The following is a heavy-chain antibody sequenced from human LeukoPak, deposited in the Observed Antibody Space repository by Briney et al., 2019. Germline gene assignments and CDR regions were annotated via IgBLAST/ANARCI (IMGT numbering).Heavy chain of an antibody. J-gene: IGHJ4*02. V-gene: IGHV3-23*01. Sequence: GGSLRLSCAASGFTFSHYAMSWVRQAPGKGLEWVSAISGSDGSTYYADSVKGRFTISRDNSKNTLSLQIISLRVEDTAVYYCAKDVFGYWKPIDYWGQGTLVTVSS. CDR2: ISGSDGST. CDR3: AKDVFGYWKPIDY. D-gene: IGHD3-22*01. CDR1: GFTFSHYA.